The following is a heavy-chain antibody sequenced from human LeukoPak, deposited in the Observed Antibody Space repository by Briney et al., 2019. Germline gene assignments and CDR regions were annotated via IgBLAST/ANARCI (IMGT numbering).Heavy chain of an antibody. Sequence: ASVKVSCKASGYTFTSYAMQWVRQAPGQRLEWMGWINAGNGNTKYSQKFQGRVTITRDTSASTAYMELSSLRSEDTAVYYCARSHSRRYYYGMDVWGQGTTVTVSS. J-gene: IGHJ6*02. D-gene: IGHD2-15*01. CDR3: ARSHSRRYYYGMDV. CDR2: INAGNGNT. CDR1: GYTFTSYA. V-gene: IGHV1-3*01.